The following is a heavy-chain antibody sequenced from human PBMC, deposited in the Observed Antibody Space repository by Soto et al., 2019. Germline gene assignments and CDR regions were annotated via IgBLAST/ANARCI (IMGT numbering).Heavy chain of an antibody. CDR1: GFTFSSYG. CDR3: AKDLLIHYYGSGSYYNPFDY. V-gene: IGHV3-30*18. CDR2: ISYDGSNK. J-gene: IGHJ4*02. D-gene: IGHD3-10*01. Sequence: GGSLRLSCAASGFTFSSYGMHWFRQAPGKGLEWVAVISYDGSNKYYADSVKGRFTISRDNSKNTLYLQMNSLRAEDTAVYYCAKDLLIHYYGSGSYYNPFDYWGQGTLVTVSS.